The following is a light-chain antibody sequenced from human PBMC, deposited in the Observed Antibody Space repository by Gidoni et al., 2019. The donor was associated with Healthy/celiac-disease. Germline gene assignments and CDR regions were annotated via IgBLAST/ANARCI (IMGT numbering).Light chain of an antibody. CDR1: QSISSY. CDR2: AAS. J-gene: IGKJ4*01. V-gene: IGKV1-39*01. Sequence: DIQMTQSPSSLSASVGDRVTITCRASQSISSYLNWYQQKPGKAPKLLIYAASSLQSGVPSRFSGSGSGTDFTLTISSLQPEDFATYYCQQSYRLGTFXGXTKVEIK. CDR3: QQSYRLGT.